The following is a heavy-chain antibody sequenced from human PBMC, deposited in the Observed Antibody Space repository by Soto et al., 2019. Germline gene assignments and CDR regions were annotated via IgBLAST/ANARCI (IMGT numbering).Heavy chain of an antibody. V-gene: IGHV4-34*01. J-gene: IGHJ5*02. CDR3: ARGMVVVAAIPNWFDP. CDR1: GGSFSGYY. CDR2: INHSGST. D-gene: IGHD2-15*01. Sequence: SXTLSLTCAVYGGSFSGYYWSWIRQPPVKGLEWIGEINHSGSTNYNPSLKSRVTISVDTSKNQFSLKLSSVTAADTAVYYCARGMVVVAAIPNWFDPWGQGTLVTVSS.